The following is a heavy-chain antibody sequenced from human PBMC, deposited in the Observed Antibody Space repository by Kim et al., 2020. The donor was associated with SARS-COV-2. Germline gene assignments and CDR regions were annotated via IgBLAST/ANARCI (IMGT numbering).Heavy chain of an antibody. J-gene: IGHJ6*02. V-gene: IGHV3-74*01. CDR2: INSDGSST. D-gene: IGHD6-19*01. Sequence: LSLTCAASGFTFSSYWMHWVRPAPGKGLVWVSRINSDGSSTSYADSVKGRFTISRDNAKNTLYLQMNSLRAEDTAVYYCAREASYSSGWYRLRAGNYYYGMDVWGQGTTVTVSS. CDR3: AREASYSSGWYRLRAGNYYYGMDV. CDR1: GFTFSSYW.